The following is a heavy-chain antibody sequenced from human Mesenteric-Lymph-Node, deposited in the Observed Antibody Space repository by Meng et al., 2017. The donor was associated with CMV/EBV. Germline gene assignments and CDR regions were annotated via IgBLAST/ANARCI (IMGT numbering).Heavy chain of an antibody. Sequence: GSLRLSCAVYGGSFSDYYWSWIRQPPGKGLEWIGEINHSGSTNYNPSLKSRVTISVDTSKNQFSLKLSSVTAADTAVYYCARGSLNYYGSGSYYLPWGQGTLVTSPQ. CDR3: ARGSLNYYGSGSYYLP. CDR1: GGSFSDYY. J-gene: IGHJ4*02. D-gene: IGHD3-10*01. V-gene: IGHV4-34*01. CDR2: INHSGST.